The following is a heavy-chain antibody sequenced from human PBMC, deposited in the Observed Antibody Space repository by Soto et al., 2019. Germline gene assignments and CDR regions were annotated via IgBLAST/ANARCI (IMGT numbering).Heavy chain of an antibody. CDR1: GGSVSSCS. Sequence: PSETLSLTCTVSGGSVSSCSCTWVRQPPGKGLEWIGYVYYSGSTHYNPSLKSRVTISLDTSKNQFSLKLTSVTAADTAMYFCASSPPAMVAPNIWGQGTLVTVSS. D-gene: IGHD5-18*01. CDR2: VYYSGST. V-gene: IGHV4-59*02. J-gene: IGHJ4*02. CDR3: ASSPPAMVAPNI.